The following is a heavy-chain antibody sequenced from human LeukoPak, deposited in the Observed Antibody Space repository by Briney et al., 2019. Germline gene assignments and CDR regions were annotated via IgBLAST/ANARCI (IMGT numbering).Heavy chain of an antibody. J-gene: IGHJ3*02. CDR2: ISYDGSNK. Sequence: GGSLRLSCAASGFTFSSYAMHWVRQAPGKGLEWVAVISYDGSNKYYADTVKGRFTISRDNAKNSLYLQMNSLRAEDTAVYYCAREDIVVVPAARDAFDIWGQGTMVTVSS. V-gene: IGHV3-30-3*01. CDR1: GFTFSSYA. CDR3: AREDIVVVPAARDAFDI. D-gene: IGHD2-2*01.